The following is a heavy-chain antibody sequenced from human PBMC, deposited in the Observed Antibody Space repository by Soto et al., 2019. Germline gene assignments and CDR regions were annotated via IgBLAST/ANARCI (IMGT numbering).Heavy chain of an antibody. CDR3: VRGIPGPPGLNLY. CDR1: GGSLSSGSYY. V-gene: IGHV4-61*01. D-gene: IGHD1-20*01. Sequence: SETLSLTCTVSGGSLSSGSYYWSWIRQPPGKGLEWIGYIYYSGSTNYNPSLKSRVTISVDTSKNQFSLKLSSVTAADTAVYYCVRGIPGPPGLNLYWGPGPLVTVSS. CDR2: IYYSGST. J-gene: IGHJ4*02.